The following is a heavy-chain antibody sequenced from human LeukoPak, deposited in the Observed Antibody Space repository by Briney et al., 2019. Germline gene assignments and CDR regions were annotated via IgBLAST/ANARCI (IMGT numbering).Heavy chain of an antibody. Sequence: GGSPRLSCAASGFTVSSNYMSWVRQAPGKGLEWVSVIYSGDNTYYADSVKGRFTISRDNSKNTLFLQMNSLRAEDTAVYYCAKRGSVGTLGHFDYWGQGTLVTVSS. V-gene: IGHV3-66*04. D-gene: IGHD6-13*01. J-gene: IGHJ4*02. CDR1: GFTVSSNY. CDR3: AKRGSVGTLGHFDY. CDR2: IYSGDNT.